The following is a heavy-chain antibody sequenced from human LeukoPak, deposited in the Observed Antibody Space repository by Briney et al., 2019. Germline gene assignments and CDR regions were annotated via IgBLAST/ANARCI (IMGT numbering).Heavy chain of an antibody. CDR1: GFTFSSYW. J-gene: IGHJ3*02. V-gene: IGHV3-74*01. CDR3: ARGSGYYSYDAFDI. D-gene: IGHD3-22*01. Sequence: GGSLRLSCAASGFTFSSYWMHWVRQAPGKGLVWVSRINSDGSSTSYADSVKGRFTISRDNAKNTVYLQMNGLRAEDTAVYYCARGSGYYSYDAFDIWGQGTMVTVSS. CDR2: INSDGSST.